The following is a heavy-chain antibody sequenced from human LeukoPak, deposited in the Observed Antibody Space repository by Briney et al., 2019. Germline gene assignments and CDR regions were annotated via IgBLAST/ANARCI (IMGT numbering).Heavy chain of an antibody. Sequence: GGSLRLSCAASGFRFTTYAMTWVRQAPGKGLEWVSAISRNGGSTYYADSVRGRFTVSRDNSKNTLYLQVNILTDEDTAVYYCAKEETLFGVGVFDYWGQGTLVTVSS. J-gene: IGHJ4*02. CDR1: GFRFTTYA. D-gene: IGHD3-3*01. CDR3: AKEETLFGVGVFDY. V-gene: IGHV3-23*01. CDR2: ISRNGGST.